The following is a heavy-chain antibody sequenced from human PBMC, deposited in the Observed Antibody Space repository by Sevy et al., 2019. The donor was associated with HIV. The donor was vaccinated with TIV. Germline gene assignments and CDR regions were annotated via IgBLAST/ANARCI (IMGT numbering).Heavy chain of an antibody. CDR1: GFTFSSYA. CDR2: ISYDGSNK. J-gene: IGHJ4*02. Sequence: GGSLRLSCAASGFTFSSYAMHWVRQAPGKGLEWVAVISYDGSNKYYADSVKGRFTISRDNSKNTLYLQMNSLRAEDTAVYYCARDTVPGYSSSCPDYWGQGTLVTVSS. D-gene: IGHD6-13*01. V-gene: IGHV3-30*04. CDR3: ARDTVPGYSSSCPDY.